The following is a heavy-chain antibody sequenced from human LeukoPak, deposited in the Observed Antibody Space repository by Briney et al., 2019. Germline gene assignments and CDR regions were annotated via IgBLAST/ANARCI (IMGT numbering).Heavy chain of an antibody. V-gene: IGHV5-51*01. CDR3: ARRQGCSSTSCPPDS. D-gene: IGHD2-2*01. CDR2: IYPGDPDT. CDR1: GYSFTTYW. J-gene: IGHJ4*02. Sequence: GESLKISCRGSGYSFTTYWIGWVRQIPGKGLEWMGIIYPGDPDTRYSPSFQGQVTMSADKSINTAYLQWSSLKASDTAMYYCARRQGCSSTSCPPDSWGQGTLVTVSS.